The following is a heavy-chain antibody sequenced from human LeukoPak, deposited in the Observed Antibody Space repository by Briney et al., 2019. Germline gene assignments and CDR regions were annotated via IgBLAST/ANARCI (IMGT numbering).Heavy chain of an antibody. Sequence: PSETLSLTCTVSGGSISSYYWSWIRQPPGKGLEWIGYIYYSGSTNYNPSLKSRVTISVDTSKNQFSLKLSSVTAADTAVYYCATGRDGYNYRFDYWGQRTLVTVSS. J-gene: IGHJ4*02. CDR2: IYYSGST. D-gene: IGHD5-24*01. CDR3: ATGRDGYNYRFDY. CDR1: GGSISSYY. V-gene: IGHV4-59*01.